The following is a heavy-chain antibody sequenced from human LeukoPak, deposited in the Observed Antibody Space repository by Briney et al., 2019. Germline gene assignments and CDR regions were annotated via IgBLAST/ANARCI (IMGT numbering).Heavy chain of an antibody. V-gene: IGHV3-11*04. D-gene: IGHD2-2*01. CDR1: GFTFSDYY. CDR2: ISHVGSTI. CDR3: SRDEFEYCSGSSCAQRYDY. Sequence: GGSLRLSCAASGFTFSDYYMSWIRQAPGKGLEWVSYISHVGSTIYYADSVKGRFTISRDNAKNSLYLQMNSLRAEDTAVYYCSRDEFEYCSGSSCAQRYDYWGQGTLVTVSS. J-gene: IGHJ4*02.